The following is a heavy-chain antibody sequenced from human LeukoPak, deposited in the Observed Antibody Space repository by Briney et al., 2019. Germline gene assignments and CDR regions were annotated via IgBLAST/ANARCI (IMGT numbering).Heavy chain of an antibody. D-gene: IGHD5-12*01. Sequence: PWGSLRLSCSASGFIFSTYTMYWVRQAPGKGLEFVSVINGDGRTTYYADSVKGRFTISRDNSKNTLYLQMNSLRAEDTAVYYCVGDPVDNVGWLTWGQGTRVTVSS. CDR3: VGDPVDNVGWLT. CDR1: GFIFSTYT. CDR2: INGDGRTT. V-gene: IGHV3-64D*06. J-gene: IGHJ5*02.